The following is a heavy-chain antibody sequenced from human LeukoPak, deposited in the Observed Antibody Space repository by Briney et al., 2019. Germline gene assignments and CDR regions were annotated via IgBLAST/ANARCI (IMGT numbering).Heavy chain of an antibody. V-gene: IGHV3-48*04. Sequence: GGSLRLSCAASGFTFSSYSLNWVRQAPGKGLEWVSFISSSSITIYYADSVKGRFTISRDNAEKSLYLQMNSLRAEDTAVYYCARDRGGSYSAIDFWGQGTLVTLSS. CDR1: GFTFSSYS. CDR3: ARDRGGSYSAIDF. J-gene: IGHJ4*02. CDR2: ISSSSITI. D-gene: IGHD2-15*01.